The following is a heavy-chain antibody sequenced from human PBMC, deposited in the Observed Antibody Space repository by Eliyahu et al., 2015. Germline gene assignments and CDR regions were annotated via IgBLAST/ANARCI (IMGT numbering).Heavy chain of an antibody. CDR2: IYTSGST. J-gene: IGHJ4*02. CDR1: GGXISSYY. V-gene: IGHV4-4*09. CDR3: ARLGSYGGKRGAIDY. Sequence: QVQLQESGPGLVKPSETLSLTCTVSGGXISSYYWSWIRQPPGKGLEWIGYIYTSGSTNYNPSLKSRVTISVDTSKNQFSLKLSSVTAADTAVYYCARLGSYGGKRGAIDYWGQGTLVTVSS. D-gene: IGHD4-23*01.